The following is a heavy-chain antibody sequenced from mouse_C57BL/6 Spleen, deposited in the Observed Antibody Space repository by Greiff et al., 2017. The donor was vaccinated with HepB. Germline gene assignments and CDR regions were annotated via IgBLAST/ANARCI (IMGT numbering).Heavy chain of an antibody. CDR2: INPNNGGT. D-gene: IGHD1-1*01. CDR3: ARRGDYYGSLDY. Sequence: VEPGASVKMSCKASGYTFTDYNMHWVKQSHGKSLEWIGYINPNNGGTSYNQKFKGKATLTVNKSSSTAYMELRSLTSEDSAVYYCARRGDYYGSLDYWGQGTTLTVSS. J-gene: IGHJ2*01. CDR1: GYTFTDYN. V-gene: IGHV1-22*01.